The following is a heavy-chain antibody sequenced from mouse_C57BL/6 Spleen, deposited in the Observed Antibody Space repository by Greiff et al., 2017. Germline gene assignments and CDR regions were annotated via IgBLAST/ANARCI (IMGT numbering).Heavy chain of an antibody. D-gene: IGHD1-1*01. V-gene: IGHV1-5*01. CDR3: TRGGYYGSSPHYYAMDY. CDR2: IYPGNSDT. Sequence: EVKLMESGTVLARPGASVKMSCKTSGYTFTSYWMHWVKQRPGQGLEWIGAIYPGNSDTSYNQKFKGKAKLTAVTSASTAYMELSSLTNEDSAVYYCTRGGYYGSSPHYYAMDYWGQGTSVTVSS. J-gene: IGHJ4*01. CDR1: GYTFTSYW.